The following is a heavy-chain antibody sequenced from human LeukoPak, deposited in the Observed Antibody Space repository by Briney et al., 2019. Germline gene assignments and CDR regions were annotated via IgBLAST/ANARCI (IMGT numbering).Heavy chain of an antibody. J-gene: IGHJ4*02. D-gene: IGHD6-13*01. CDR1: GFTFSSYG. V-gene: IGHV3-30*02. CDR3: ARDSGSSWDGGGFDY. CDR2: IHHDGSNK. Sequence: GGSLRLSCAASGFTFSSYGMHWVRQAPGKGLDWVAFIHHDGSNKYYADSVRGRFTISRDNSKNTLYLQMNSLRAEDTAVYYCARDSGSSWDGGGFDYWGQGTLVTVSS.